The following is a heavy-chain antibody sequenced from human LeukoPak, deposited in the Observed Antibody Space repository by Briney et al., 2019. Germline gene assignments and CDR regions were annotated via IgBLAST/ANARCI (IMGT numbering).Heavy chain of an antibody. J-gene: IGHJ6*02. Sequence: PGRSLRLSCAASGFTFSSYGMHWVRQAPGKGLEWVGGISYDGSNKYYADSVNGQFTISRDNSKNTLYLQMTTLRAEDTALYYCAKVLRLSWGYAMDVWGQGTTVTASS. V-gene: IGHV3-30*18. D-gene: IGHD3-3*01. CDR1: GFTFSSYG. CDR3: AKVLRLSWGYAMDV. CDR2: ISYDGSNK.